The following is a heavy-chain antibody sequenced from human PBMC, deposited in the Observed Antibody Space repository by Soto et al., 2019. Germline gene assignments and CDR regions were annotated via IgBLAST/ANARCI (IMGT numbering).Heavy chain of an antibody. J-gene: IGHJ6*02. V-gene: IGHV1-18*04. Sequence: ASVKVSCKASGYAFTSYGISWVRQAPGQGLEWMGWISAYNGNTNYAQKLQGRVTMTTDTSTSTAYMELRSLRSDDTAVYYCARDSVTIFGVVDENYYYYGMDVWGQGTTVTVSS. CDR1: GYAFTSYG. CDR3: ARDSVTIFGVVDENYYYYGMDV. D-gene: IGHD3-3*01. CDR2: ISAYNGNT.